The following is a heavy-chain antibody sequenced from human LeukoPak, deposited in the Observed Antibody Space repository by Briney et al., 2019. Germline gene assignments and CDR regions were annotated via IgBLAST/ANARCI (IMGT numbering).Heavy chain of an antibody. CDR1: GGSVSSYY. CDR2: ISYSGST. V-gene: IGHV4-59*02. Sequence: SETLSLTCTVSGGSVSSYYWRWIRQFPGKGLEWIGYISYSGSTTYNPPLKSRVTISLDTSTNKFSLRLTSRTSADTATYYYLRKRHSNCGSMSFVDYWGQGTLATVSS. J-gene: IGHJ4*02. D-gene: IGHD7-27*01. CDR3: LRKRHSNCGSMSFVDY.